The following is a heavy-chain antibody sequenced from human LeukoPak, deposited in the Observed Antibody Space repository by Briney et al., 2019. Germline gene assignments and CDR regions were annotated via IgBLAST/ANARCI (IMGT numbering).Heavy chain of an antibody. V-gene: IGHV3-48*04. CDR1: GFTFSSYS. J-gene: IGHJ4*02. D-gene: IGHD1-26*01. CDR2: ISSSSTI. CDR3: ARGGGPRWELLGY. Sequence: GGSLRLSCAASGFTFSSYSMNWVRQAPGKGLEWVSYISSSSTIYYADSVKGRFTISRDNAKNSLYLQMNSLRAEDTAVYYCARGGGPRWELLGYWGQGTLVTVSS.